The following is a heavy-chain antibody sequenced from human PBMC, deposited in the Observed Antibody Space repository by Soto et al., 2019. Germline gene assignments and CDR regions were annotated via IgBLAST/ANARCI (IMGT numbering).Heavy chain of an antibody. Sequence: QVQLVQSGAEVKKPGASVKVSCKASGYTFTSYDINWVRQATGQGLEWMGWMNPNSGNTGYAQKFQGRVTMPRNTSIRTVYMELSSLTSADTAVYYCASEKTSYGMDVWGQGTTVTVSS. CDR1: GYTFTSYD. CDR2: MNPNSGNT. V-gene: IGHV1-8*01. CDR3: ASEKTSYGMDV. J-gene: IGHJ6*02.